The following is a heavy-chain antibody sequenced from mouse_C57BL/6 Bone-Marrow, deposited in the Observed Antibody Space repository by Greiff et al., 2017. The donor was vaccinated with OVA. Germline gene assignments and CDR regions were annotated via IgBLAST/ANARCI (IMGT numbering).Heavy chain of an antibody. CDR3: ASLVRRGAWFAD. V-gene: IGHV1-64*01. D-gene: IGHD2-10*02. Sequence: QVQLQQPGAELVKPGASVKLSCKASGYTFTSYWMHWVKQRPGQGLEWIGMIHPNSGSTNYNEKFKSKATLNVDKSSSTAYMQLSSLTSEDSAVYYCASLVRRGAWFADWGQGTLVTGSA. CDR1: GYTFTSYW. J-gene: IGHJ3*01. CDR2: IHPNSGST.